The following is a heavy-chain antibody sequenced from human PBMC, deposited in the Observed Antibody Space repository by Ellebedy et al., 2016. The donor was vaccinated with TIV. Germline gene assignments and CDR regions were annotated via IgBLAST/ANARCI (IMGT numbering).Heavy chain of an antibody. CDR2: IWYDGSNT. CDR3: ARDGVRPYFYNGMDV. D-gene: IGHD2/OR15-2a*01. CDR1: GFTFSTYN. J-gene: IGHJ6*02. V-gene: IGHV3-33*08. Sequence: PGGSLRLSCAASGFTFSTYNMHWVRQAPGKGLEWVAVIWYDGSNTQYADSVKGRFTMSRDNSKKMVYLQMNSLRAEDTAVYYCARDGVRPYFYNGMDVWGQGTTVSVSS.